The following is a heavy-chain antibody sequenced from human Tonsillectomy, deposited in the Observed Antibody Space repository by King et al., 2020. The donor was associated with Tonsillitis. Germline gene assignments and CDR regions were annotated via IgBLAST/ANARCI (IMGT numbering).Heavy chain of an antibody. Sequence: VQLVESGGGLVQPGGSLRLSCAASGFTFSNYNMNWVRQAPGKGLEWVSYMSGSRSIIYYADSVKGRFTISRDNAKSSLYLQMNSLRAEDTAVYYCARDALWSDYWGQGTLVTVSS. CDR3: ARDALWSDY. J-gene: IGHJ4*02. D-gene: IGHD3-10*01. CDR2: MSGSRSII. V-gene: IGHV3-48*04. CDR1: GFTFSNYN.